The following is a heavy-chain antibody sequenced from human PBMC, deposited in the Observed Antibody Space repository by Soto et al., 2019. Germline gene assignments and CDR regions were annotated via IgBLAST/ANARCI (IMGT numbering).Heavy chain of an antibody. Sequence: QITLKESGQTLVKPTQMLTLTCTFSGFSLSTRGVGVGWIRQPPGEALEWLALIYWDDDERYSPSLRSRLTITKDTSNIQLVLTMTNMEPVDTGTYFCAHSYSSSADDGFDGWGQGTRVTVSS. J-gene: IGHJ3*01. D-gene: IGHD6-6*01. CDR3: AHSYSSSADDGFDG. V-gene: IGHV2-5*02. CDR1: GFSLSTRGVG. CDR2: IYWDDDE.